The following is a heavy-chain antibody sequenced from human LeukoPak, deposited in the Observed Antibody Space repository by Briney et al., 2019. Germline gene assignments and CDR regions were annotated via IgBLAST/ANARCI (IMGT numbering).Heavy chain of an antibody. CDR2: VNHRANT. D-gene: IGHD5-12*01. J-gene: IGHJ4*02. V-gene: IGHV4-34*01. Sequence: PSETLSLTCAVHGGPFSDDSWNWIRQPPGMGLEWIGEVNHRANTNYTPSLKSRDTISVDTAKNQYSTKHIPVTAADTSVYYCARGEYSGYRSRFSYWGQGTLVTVSS. CDR3: ARGEYSGYRSRFSY. CDR1: GGPFSDDS.